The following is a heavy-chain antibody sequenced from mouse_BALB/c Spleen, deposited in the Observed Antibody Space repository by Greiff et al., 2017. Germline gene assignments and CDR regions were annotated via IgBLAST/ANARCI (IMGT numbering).Heavy chain of an antibody. CDR3: ARGRGPNYGYDYFDY. D-gene: IGHD1-2*01. CDR2: INPSTGYT. CDR1: GYTFTSYW. Sequence: VKLQESGAELAKPGASVKMSCKASGYTFTSYWMHWVKQRPGQGLEWIGYINPSTGYTEYNQKFKDKATLTADKSSSTAYMQLSSLTSEDSAVYFCARGRGPNYGYDYFDYWGQGTTLTVSS. V-gene: IGHV1-7*01. J-gene: IGHJ2*01.